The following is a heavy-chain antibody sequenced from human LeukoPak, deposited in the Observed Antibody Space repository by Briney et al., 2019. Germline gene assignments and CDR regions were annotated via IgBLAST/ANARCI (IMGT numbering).Heavy chain of an antibody. V-gene: IGHV7-4-1*02. CDR2: INTNTGKP. CDR1: GHTFTSYA. Sequence: GASVNVSCKASGHTFTSYAMNWVRQAPGQGLEWMGWINTNTGKPTYAQGFTGRFVFSLDSSVSTAYLQINSLNAEGTAVYYCARAASLDYWGQGTLVTVSS. D-gene: IGHD2-2*01. J-gene: IGHJ4*02. CDR3: ARAASLDY.